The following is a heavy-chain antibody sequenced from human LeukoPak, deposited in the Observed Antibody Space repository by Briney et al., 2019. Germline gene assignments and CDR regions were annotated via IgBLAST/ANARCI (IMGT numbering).Heavy chain of an antibody. CDR3: ARGHDSSGSYFDY. Sequence: GASVKVSRKASGGTFSSYAISWVRQAPGQGLEWMGGIIPIFGTANYAKKFQGRVTITTDESTSTAYMELSSLRSEDTAVYYCARGHDSSGSYFDYWGQGTLVTVSS. D-gene: IGHD3-22*01. J-gene: IGHJ4*02. CDR2: IIPIFGTA. CDR1: GGTFSSYA. V-gene: IGHV1-69*05.